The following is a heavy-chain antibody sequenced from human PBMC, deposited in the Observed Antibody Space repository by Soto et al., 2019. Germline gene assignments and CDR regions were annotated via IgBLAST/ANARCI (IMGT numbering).Heavy chain of an antibody. D-gene: IGHD4-17*01. J-gene: IGHJ4*02. CDR2: VFHTGFT. CDR1: GGSLNDNH. V-gene: IGHV4-34*01. CDR3: AKGGRLRSPFGF. Sequence: QVQLQQWGAGLVKSSETLSLTCAVYGGSLNDNHWSWIRQPPGKGLEWIGEVFHTGFTNYNPSLKSRVTISVDTSKNQFSLKLSSVTAADTAVYFCAKGGRLRSPFGFWGQGTLVSVSS.